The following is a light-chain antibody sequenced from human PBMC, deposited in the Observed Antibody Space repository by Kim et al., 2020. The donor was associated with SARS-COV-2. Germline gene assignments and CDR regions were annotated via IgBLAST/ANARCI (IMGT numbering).Light chain of an antibody. CDR2: GAS. V-gene: IGKV3-20*01. CDR3: QQYSSSPAT. CDR1: QSVSSNY. J-gene: IGKJ1*01. Sequence: EIVLTQSPGTLSLSPGERATLSCRASQSVSSNYLAWHQQKPGQAPRLLIYGASSRATGIPDRFSGSGSGTDFTLTITRLEPEDFAVYYCQQYSSSPATFGQGTKVDIK.